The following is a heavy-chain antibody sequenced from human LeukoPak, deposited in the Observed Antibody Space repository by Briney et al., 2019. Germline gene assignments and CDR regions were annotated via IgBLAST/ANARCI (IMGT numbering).Heavy chain of an antibody. CDR3: AKRPPYSGYEAHFDY. V-gene: IGHV3-53*01. D-gene: IGHD5-12*01. J-gene: IGHJ4*02. Sequence: GGSLRLSCAASGFTVSSNYMSWVRQAPGKGLEWVSVIYSGGSTYYADSVKGRFTISRDNSKNTLYLQMNSLRAEDTAVYYCAKRPPYSGYEAHFDYWGQGTLVTVSS. CDR1: GFTVSSNY. CDR2: IYSGGST.